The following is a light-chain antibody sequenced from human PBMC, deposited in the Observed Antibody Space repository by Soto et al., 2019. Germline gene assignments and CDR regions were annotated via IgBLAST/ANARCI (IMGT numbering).Light chain of an antibody. CDR1: QSISSW. CDR2: KAS. J-gene: IGKJ1*01. V-gene: IGKV1-5*03. CDR3: QQYNSYWT. Sequence: DIQMTQSPSTLSASVGDRVTITCRASQSISSWLAWYQQKPGKAPKLLNYKASSLESGVPSRFTGSASGKEFTPTTSSLPPDDFATYYCQQYNSYWTFGQGTKVEI.